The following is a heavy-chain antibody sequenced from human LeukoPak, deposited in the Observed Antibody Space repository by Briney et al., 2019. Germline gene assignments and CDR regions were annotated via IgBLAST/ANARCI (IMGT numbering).Heavy chain of an antibody. CDR3: ARHGQNDGYPLDY. CDR1: GGSISGYY. CDR2: IHYSGST. D-gene: IGHD5-24*01. V-gene: IGHV4-59*08. J-gene: IGHJ4*02. Sequence: SETLSLTCTVSGGSISGYYWSWIRQPPGKGLEWIAYIHYSGSTNYNPPLKSRLTISVDTSKNQLSLKLNSVTDADTAVYYCARHGQNDGYPLDYWGQGTLVSVFS.